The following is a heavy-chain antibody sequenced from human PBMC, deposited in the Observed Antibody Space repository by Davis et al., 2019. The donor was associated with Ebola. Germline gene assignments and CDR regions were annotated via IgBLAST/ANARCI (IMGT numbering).Heavy chain of an antibody. Sequence: PSETLFTCAVSGASISSSHWWSWVRQTPGKGLEWIGEIFHGGSTNYNPSLKSRITVSLDKSKNQFSLKVNSVTAADTAVYYCARVNDYYFYMDVWGKGTTVTVSS. V-gene: IGHV4-4*02. CDR2: IFHGGST. CDR1: GASISSSHW. CDR3: ARVNDYYFYMDV. J-gene: IGHJ6*03.